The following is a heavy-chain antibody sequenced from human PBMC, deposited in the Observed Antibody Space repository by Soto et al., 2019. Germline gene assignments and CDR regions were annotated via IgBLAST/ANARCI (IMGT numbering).Heavy chain of an antibody. Sequence: HXGGSLRLSCAASGFTFSSYGMHWVRQAPGKGLEWVAVIWYDGSNKYYADSVKGRFTISRDNSKNTLYLQMNSLRAEDTAVYYCAKDPRKYSYGAPGYWGQGTLVTVSS. CDR1: GFTFSSYG. J-gene: IGHJ4*02. D-gene: IGHD5-18*01. CDR2: IWYDGSNK. V-gene: IGHV3-30*02. CDR3: AKDPRKYSYGAPGY.